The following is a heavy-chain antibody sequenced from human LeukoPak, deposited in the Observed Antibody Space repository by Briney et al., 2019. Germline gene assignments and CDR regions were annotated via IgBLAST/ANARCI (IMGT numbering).Heavy chain of an antibody. D-gene: IGHD3-9*01. Sequence: PGGSLRLSCAASGFTFSSYWMHWVRQAPGKGLVWVSRINSDGSSTSYADSVKGRFTISRDNAKNSLYLQMNSLRAEDTAVYYCARDSQGYFDWLSDYWGQGTLVTVSS. CDR3: ARDSQGYFDWLSDY. CDR1: GFTFSSYW. V-gene: IGHV3-74*01. CDR2: INSDGSST. J-gene: IGHJ4*02.